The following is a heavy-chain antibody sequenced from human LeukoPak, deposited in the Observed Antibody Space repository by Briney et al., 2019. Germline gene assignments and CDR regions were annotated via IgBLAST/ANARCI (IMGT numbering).Heavy chain of an antibody. D-gene: IGHD4-17*01. J-gene: IGHJ5*02. V-gene: IGHV3-30-3*01. Sequence: PGGSLRLSCAASGFTFSSYAMSWVRQAPGKGLEWVAVISYDGSNKYYADSVKGRFTISRDNSKNTLYLQMNSLRAEDTAVYYCARDASLYGDYSYHWFDPWGQGTLVTVSS. CDR1: GFTFSSYA. CDR3: ARDASLYGDYSYHWFDP. CDR2: ISYDGSNK.